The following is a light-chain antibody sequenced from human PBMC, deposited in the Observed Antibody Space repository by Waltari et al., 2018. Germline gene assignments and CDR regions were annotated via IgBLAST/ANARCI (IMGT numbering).Light chain of an antibody. CDR1: QSLLHSNGYNY. CDR3: MQALQTPPAT. V-gene: IGKV2-28*01. Sequence: DIVMTQSPLSLPVTPGEPASISCRSSQSLLHSNGYNYLDWYLQKPGQSPQLLIYLGSNRASGVPDRFSGSGSGTDFTLKISRVEAEDVGVYYCMQALQTPPATFGQGTRLGIK. CDR2: LGS. J-gene: IGKJ5*01.